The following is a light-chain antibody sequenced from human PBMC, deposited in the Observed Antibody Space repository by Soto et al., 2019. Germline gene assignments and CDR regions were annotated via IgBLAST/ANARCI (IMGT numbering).Light chain of an antibody. J-gene: IGLJ3*02. CDR1: SSDVGGYNY. V-gene: IGLV2-14*03. Sequence: QSALTQPASVSGSPGQSITISCTGTSSDVGGYNYVSWYQQHPGKAPKLMIYDVSNRPAGVSNRFSGSKSGNTASLTVSGLQAEDEADYYCISLTGSGTPVFGGGTKVTVL. CDR2: DVS. CDR3: ISLTGSGTPV.